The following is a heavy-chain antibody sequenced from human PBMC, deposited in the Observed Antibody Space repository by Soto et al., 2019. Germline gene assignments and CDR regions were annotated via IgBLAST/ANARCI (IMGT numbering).Heavy chain of an antibody. J-gene: IGHJ4*02. V-gene: IGHV1-69*13. CDR2: IIPMFGTA. CDR3: ARVGPAHYYDSSGYYSPLDY. D-gene: IGHD3-22*01. Sequence: KTLVASVKVSCTASGDTFSSYAINWVRQAPGQGLEWMGGIIPMFGTANYAQKFKGRVTITAGESTSTVYMELSSLRSEDTAVYYCARVGPAHYYDSSGYYSPLDYWGQGTLVTVSS. CDR1: GDTFSSYA.